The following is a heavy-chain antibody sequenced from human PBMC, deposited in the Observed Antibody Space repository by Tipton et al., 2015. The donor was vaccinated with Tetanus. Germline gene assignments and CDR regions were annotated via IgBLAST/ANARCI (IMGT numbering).Heavy chain of an antibody. D-gene: IGHD6-6*01. Sequence: SLRLSCAASGFTFSDYWMHWVRQAPGKGLMWVSRISGDGSSTSYAASVKGRFTISRDNAKNSLYLQMNSLRAEDTAVYYCATEYSSSSGYYYYGMDVWGQGTTVTVSS. CDR3: ATEYSSSSGYYYYGMDV. CDR1: GFTFSDYW. J-gene: IGHJ6*02. V-gene: IGHV3-74*01. CDR2: ISGDGSST.